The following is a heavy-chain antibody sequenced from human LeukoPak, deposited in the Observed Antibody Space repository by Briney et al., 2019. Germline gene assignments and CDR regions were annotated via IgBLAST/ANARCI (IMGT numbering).Heavy chain of an antibody. Sequence: SETLSLPCTVSGGSISSYYWSWIRQPPGKGLEWIGYIYYSGITTYNPSLKSRVTTPIDTSKNQFSLKLTSVTAADTAVYYCARHVRGVITDAFDIWGQGTMVTVSS. J-gene: IGHJ3*02. CDR1: GGSISSYY. CDR3: ARHVRGVITDAFDI. D-gene: IGHD3-10*02. CDR2: IYYSGIT. V-gene: IGHV4-59*01.